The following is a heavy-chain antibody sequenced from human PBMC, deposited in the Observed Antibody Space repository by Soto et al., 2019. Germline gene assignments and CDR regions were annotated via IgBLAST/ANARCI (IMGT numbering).Heavy chain of an antibody. D-gene: IGHD4-17*01. Sequence: LKMSCKGSGYSFTSYWISWVRQMPGKGLEWMGRIDPSDSYTNYSPSFQGHVTISADKSISTAYLQWSSLKASDTAMYYCARLDGDYDAFDIWGQGTMVTVSS. CDR3: ARLDGDYDAFDI. CDR1: GYSFTSYW. CDR2: IDPSDSYT. J-gene: IGHJ3*02. V-gene: IGHV5-10-1*01.